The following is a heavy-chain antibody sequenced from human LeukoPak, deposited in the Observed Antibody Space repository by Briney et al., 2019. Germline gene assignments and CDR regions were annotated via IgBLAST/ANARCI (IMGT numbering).Heavy chain of an antibody. Sequence: GGSLRLSCAASGFTFTSYWVHWVRQAPGKGLVWVSRINRDGSSTDYADSVKGRFTISRDNAKNTLYLQMNSLRGEDTAVYFCARDAPGNTALDYWGQGTLVTVSS. J-gene: IGHJ4*02. CDR1: GFTFTSYW. CDR2: INRDGSST. D-gene: IGHD5-18*01. V-gene: IGHV3-74*01. CDR3: ARDAPGNTALDY.